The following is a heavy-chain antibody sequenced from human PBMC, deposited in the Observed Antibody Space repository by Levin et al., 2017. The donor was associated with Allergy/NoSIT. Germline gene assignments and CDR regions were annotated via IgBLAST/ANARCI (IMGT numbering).Heavy chain of an antibody. Sequence: GGSLRLSCAASGFTFSSYAMSWVRQAPGKGLEWVSGISGSGGSTYYADSVRGRFTIYTDNSKNTLYLQMNSLRAEDTAVYYCAKDTPALAAGPYFDYWGQGTLVTVSS. D-gene: IGHD2-2*01. J-gene: IGHJ4*02. CDR3: AKDTPALAAGPYFDY. V-gene: IGHV3-23*01. CDR1: GFTFSSYA. CDR2: ISGSGGST.